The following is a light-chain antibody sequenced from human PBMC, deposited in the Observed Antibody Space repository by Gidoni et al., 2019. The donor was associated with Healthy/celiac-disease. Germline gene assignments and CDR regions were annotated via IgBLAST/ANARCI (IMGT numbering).Light chain of an antibody. J-gene: IGKJ1*01. CDR1: QGISSA. V-gene: IGKV1-13*02. CDR3: QQFNSYPHEWT. Sequence: AIQLTQSPSSLSASVGDRVTITCRASQGISSALARYQQKPGKAPKLLIYDASSLESGVPSRFSGSGSGTDFTLTISSLQPEDFATYYCQQFNSYPHEWTFGQXTKVEIK. CDR2: DAS.